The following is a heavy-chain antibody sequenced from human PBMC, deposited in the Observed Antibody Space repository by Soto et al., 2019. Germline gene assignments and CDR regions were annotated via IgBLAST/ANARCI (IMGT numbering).Heavy chain of an antibody. CDR1: GFTFDDYA. Sequence: EVQLVESGGGLVQPGRSLRLSCAASGFTFDDYAMHWVRQAPGKGLEWVSGISWNSGSIGYADSVKGRFTISRDNAKNSLYLQMNSLRAEDTALYYCAKDISSLNCRSTSCYTYYYYGMDVWGQGTTVTVSS. D-gene: IGHD2-2*02. CDR3: AKDISSLNCRSTSCYTYYYYGMDV. J-gene: IGHJ6*02. V-gene: IGHV3-9*01. CDR2: ISWNSGSI.